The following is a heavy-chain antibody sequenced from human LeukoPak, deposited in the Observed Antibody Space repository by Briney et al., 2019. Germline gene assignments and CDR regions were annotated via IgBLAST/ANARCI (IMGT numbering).Heavy chain of an antibody. CDR2: ISYDGSYK. CDR1: GFTFNTYT. Sequence: GGSLRLSCAVSGFTFNTYTMHWVRQAPGKGLEWVALISYDGSYKYFADSVRGRFTISRDNSMDTLYLQMNSLRAEDTAVYYCARVADHYDSSGYPYDAFDIWGQGTMVTVSS. CDR3: ARVADHYDSSGYPYDAFDI. J-gene: IGHJ3*02. V-gene: IGHV3-30*04. D-gene: IGHD3-22*01.